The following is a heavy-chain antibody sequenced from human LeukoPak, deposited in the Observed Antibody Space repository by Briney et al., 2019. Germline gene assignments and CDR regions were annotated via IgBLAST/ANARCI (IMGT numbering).Heavy chain of an antibody. CDR3: ARLRTYGDYALNY. CDR2: IYPGDSDT. V-gene: IGHV5-51*01. Sequence: GEPLKISFRGSGYRFNSFWIGWVRPMPGKGPEWMGIIYPGDSDTRYSPSFQGQVAISADKSISTAYLQWSSLKASDSAMYYCARLRTYGDYALNYWGQGTLVTVSS. J-gene: IGHJ4*02. CDR1: GYRFNSFW. D-gene: IGHD4-17*01.